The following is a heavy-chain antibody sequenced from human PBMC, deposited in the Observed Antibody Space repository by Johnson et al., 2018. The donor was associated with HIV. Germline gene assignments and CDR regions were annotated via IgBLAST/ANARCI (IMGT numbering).Heavy chain of an antibody. CDR3: AKGEGYCGGDCLDAFDS. CDR1: GFTFSNYP. CDR2: ISGSDGST. D-gene: IGHD2-21*01. J-gene: IGHJ3*02. Sequence: VQLVESGGGLVQPGGSLRLSCVASGFTFSNYPMTWVRQGPGKGLEWVSAISGSDGSTYYADSVKGRFTISRDNSKNTLYLQMNSLRAEDTAVYYCAKGEGYCGGDCLDAFDSWGQGTMVTVSS. V-gene: IGHV3-23*04.